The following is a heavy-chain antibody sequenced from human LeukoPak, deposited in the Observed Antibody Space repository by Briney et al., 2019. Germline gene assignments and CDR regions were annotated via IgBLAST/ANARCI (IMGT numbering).Heavy chain of an antibody. CDR1: GDSVSSNSAA. CDR2: TYYRSKWYN. CDR3: ARDAEGTTRIAPYFDY. Sequence: SQTLSLTCAISGDSVSSNSAAWNRIRQSPSRGLEWLGRTYYRSKWYNDYAVPVKSRITINPDTSKNQFSLQLNSVTPEDTAVYYCARDAEGTTRIAPYFDYWGQGTLVTVSS. V-gene: IGHV6-1*01. J-gene: IGHJ4*02. D-gene: IGHD1-1*01.